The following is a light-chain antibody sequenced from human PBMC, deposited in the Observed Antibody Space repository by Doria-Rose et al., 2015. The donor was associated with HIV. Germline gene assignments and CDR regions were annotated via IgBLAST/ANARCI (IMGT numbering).Light chain of an antibody. CDR1: QSFSSTY. V-gene: IGKV3-20*01. Sequence: TQSPGTLSLSPGERATLSCRASQSFSSTYLAWYQQKPGQALSLLIYDGSTRATGIPGRFSASGSGTDFTLTINRLEPEDFALYYCHQYGTSWTFGQGTKVEI. J-gene: IGKJ1*01. CDR2: DGS. CDR3: HQYGTSWT.